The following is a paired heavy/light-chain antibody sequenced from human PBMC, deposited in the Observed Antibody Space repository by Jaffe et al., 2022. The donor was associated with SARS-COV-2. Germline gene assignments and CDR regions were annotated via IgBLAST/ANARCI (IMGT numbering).Heavy chain of an antibody. Sequence: EIQLVESGGDLVTPGRSLRLSCKLSGYTFDKYGMTWFRQAPGKGLEWVGFIRSKRYGGTMEYAASVRGRFTLSRDDSQSIAYLQMNSLKTEDTAVYYCRWGGDGYETGYMGPPYGMDVWGQGTTVIVSS. CDR2: IRSKRYGGTM. CDR1: GYTFDKYG. D-gene: IGHD3-9*01. CDR3: RWGGDGYETGYMGPPYGMDV. J-gene: IGHJ6*02. V-gene: IGHV3-49*05.
Light chain of an antibody. Sequence: EIVMTQSPATLSVSPGERATLSCRASQSVSSNLVWYQQRPGQAPRLLIYDASTRAPGTPARFSGSGSGTEFTLTISSLQSEDLAVYYCQQYKNWPRTLGQGTKVEI. V-gene: IGKV3D-15*01. CDR3: QQYKNWPRT. J-gene: IGKJ1*01. CDR1: QSVSSN. CDR2: DAS.